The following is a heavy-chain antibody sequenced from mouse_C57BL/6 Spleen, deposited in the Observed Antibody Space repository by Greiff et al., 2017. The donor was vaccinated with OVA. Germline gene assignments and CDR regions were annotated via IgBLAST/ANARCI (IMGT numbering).Heavy chain of an antibody. D-gene: IGHD1-1*01. CDR2: IYPGDGDT. J-gene: IGHJ4*01. CDR1: GYAFSSSW. CDR3: ARGVYYYGSSYVGAMDY. Sequence: ESGPELVKPGASVKISCKASGYAFSSSWMNWVKQRPGKGLEWIGRIYPGDGDTNYNGKFKGKATLTADKSSSTAYMQLSSLTSEDSAVYFCARGVYYYGSSYVGAMDYWGQGTSVTVSS. V-gene: IGHV1-82*01.